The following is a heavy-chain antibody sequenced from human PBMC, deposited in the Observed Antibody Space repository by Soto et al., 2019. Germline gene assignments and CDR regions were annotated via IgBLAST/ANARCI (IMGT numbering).Heavy chain of an antibody. CDR2: VSGNGGST. D-gene: IGHD3-10*01. CDR1: GFTFSSYA. CDR3: AKEIVTYYSASGSYYDS. Sequence: EVQLLESGGGLVQPGESLRLSCAASGFTFSSYAMTWVRQAPGKGLECVSGVSGNGGSTYYAASVKGRFTISRDNAKNTWFLEMNTRRAEDTAVYYCAKEIVTYYSASGSYYDSWGQGALVTVCS. J-gene: IGHJ4*02. V-gene: IGHV3-23*01.